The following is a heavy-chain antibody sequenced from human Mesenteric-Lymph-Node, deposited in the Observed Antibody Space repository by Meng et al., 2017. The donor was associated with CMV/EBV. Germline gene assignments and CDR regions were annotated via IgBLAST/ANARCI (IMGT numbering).Heavy chain of an antibody. V-gene: IGHV3-21*01. D-gene: IGHD2-2*01. J-gene: IGHJ4*02. CDR2: IGSYNNYK. Sequence: ESLKISCAASGFTFSIYSIAWVRQAPGKGLEWVSSIGSYNNYKYYADSVQGRFTISRDDAENSLFLQMNSLRAEDTAVYYCARVPLTPTAIEGAFDYWGQGTLVTVSS. CDR3: ARVPLTPTAIEGAFDY. CDR1: GFTFSIYS.